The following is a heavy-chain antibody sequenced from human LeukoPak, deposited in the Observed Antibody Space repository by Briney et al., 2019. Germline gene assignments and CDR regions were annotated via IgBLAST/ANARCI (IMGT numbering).Heavy chain of an antibody. J-gene: IGHJ3*02. CDR2: IYYSGST. D-gene: IGHD4-17*01. V-gene: IGHV4-59*02. CDR3: ARVGPTDDYGDSHDAFDI. CDR1: GGSVSSSF. Sequence: PSETLSLTCFVSGGSVSSSFWSWIRQPPGKGLEWIGHIYYSGSTNYNPSLKSRVTISVDTSKNHFSLKVTSVTAADTAVYYCARVGPTDDYGDSHDAFDIWGQGTLVAVSS.